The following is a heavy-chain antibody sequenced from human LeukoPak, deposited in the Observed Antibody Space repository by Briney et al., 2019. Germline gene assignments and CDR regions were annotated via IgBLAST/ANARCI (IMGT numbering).Heavy chain of an antibody. D-gene: IGHD3-22*01. CDR2: ISGSGGST. Sequence: GGSLRLSCAASGFTFSSYAMSWVRQAPGKGLEWVSAISGSGGSTYYADSVKGRFTISRDNSKNTLYLQMNSLRAEDTAVYYCAKASLPADYYDSSGYYLSYWGQGTLVTVSS. J-gene: IGHJ4*02. V-gene: IGHV3-23*01. CDR1: GFTFSSYA. CDR3: AKASLPADYYDSSGYYLSY.